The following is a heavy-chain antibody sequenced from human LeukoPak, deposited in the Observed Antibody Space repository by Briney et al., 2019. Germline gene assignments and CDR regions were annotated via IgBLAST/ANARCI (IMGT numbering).Heavy chain of an antibody. Sequence: ASVKVSCKASGYTFTAYYMHWVRQAPGQGLEWMGWIKCDSGGTEYSRNYRGRVTMTRDTSISTAYMELSRLRSDDTAVYYCARGSGWYYGMDVWGQGTTVTVSS. J-gene: IGHJ6*02. CDR2: IKCDSGGT. D-gene: IGHD6-19*01. V-gene: IGHV1-2*02. CDR3: ARGSGWYYGMDV. CDR1: GYTFTAYY.